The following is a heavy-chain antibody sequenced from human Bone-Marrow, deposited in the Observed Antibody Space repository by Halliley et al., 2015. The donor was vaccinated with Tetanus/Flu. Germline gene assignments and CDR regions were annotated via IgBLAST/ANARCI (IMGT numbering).Heavy chain of an antibody. CDR2: IYPGDSDT. J-gene: IGHJ4*02. Sequence: QLVQSGAEVKKPGDSLKISCKASGYSFASFWIGWVRQMPGEGLEWMGNIYPGDSDTTYSPSFQGQVTISADKSISTAYLQWSRLKASATAIYYCARAIAEAGTGFDNWGQGTLVTVSS. V-gene: IGHV5-51*01. CDR3: ARAIAEAGTGFDN. D-gene: IGHD6-19*01. CDR1: GYSFASFW.